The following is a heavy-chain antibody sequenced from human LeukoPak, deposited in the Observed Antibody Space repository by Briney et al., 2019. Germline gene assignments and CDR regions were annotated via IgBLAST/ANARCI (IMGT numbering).Heavy chain of an antibody. J-gene: IGHJ4*02. Sequence: PGGSLRLSCVASGFIFSQYSMNWVRQAPGKGLEWVSHIRSSSETFYADSVKGRFTISRDNARNSLYLQMNNLRGEDTAIYYCAKDQPEDLEYYYDSSGYSDFDYWGQGTLVTVSS. V-gene: IGHV3-48*01. CDR3: AKDQPEDLEYYYDSSGYSDFDY. CDR1: GFIFSQYS. D-gene: IGHD3-22*01. CDR2: IRSSSET.